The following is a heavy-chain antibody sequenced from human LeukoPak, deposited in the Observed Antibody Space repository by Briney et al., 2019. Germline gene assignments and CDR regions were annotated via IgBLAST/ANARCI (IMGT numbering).Heavy chain of an antibody. Sequence: ASVKVSCKASGYTFTSFGISWVRQAPGEGLEWVGWVSASNGHTNYAQKFKGRVTMTTDTSTTTAFMDLRSLTSDDTAVYYCARESGDHGRSMDVWGKGTTVTVSS. D-gene: IGHD4-17*01. J-gene: IGHJ6*03. CDR1: GYTFTSFG. CDR2: VSASNGHT. CDR3: ARESGDHGRSMDV. V-gene: IGHV1-18*01.